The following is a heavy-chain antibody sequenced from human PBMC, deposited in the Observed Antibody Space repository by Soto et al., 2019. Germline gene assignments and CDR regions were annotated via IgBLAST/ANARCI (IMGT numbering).Heavy chain of an antibody. V-gene: IGHV4-30-4*01. CDR1: GGYIHVGGYY. Sequence: PSETLSLTCSVSGGYIHVGGYYWTWIRQRPGKGLEWMGYIYYTGKTYYNPSLEGRLTMSVDRSKNQFSLRLTSVTAADTAVYFCGRDLTSNANCIDPWGQGTLVTVSS. CDR2: IYYTGKT. CDR3: GRDLTSNANCIDP. J-gene: IGHJ5*02. D-gene: IGHD2-2*01.